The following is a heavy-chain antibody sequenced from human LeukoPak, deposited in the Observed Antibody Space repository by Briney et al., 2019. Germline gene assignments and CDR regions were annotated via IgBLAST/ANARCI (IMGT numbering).Heavy chain of an antibody. D-gene: IGHD3-3*01. Sequence: ASVKVSCKASGYTFTGYYMHWVRQAPGQGLEWMGWINPNSGGTNYAQKFQGRVTMTRDTSISTAYMELSRLRSDDTAVYYCARDPIFGVVIRLFDYWGQGTLVTVSS. CDR3: ARDPIFGVVIRLFDY. V-gene: IGHV1-2*02. CDR1: GYTFTGYY. J-gene: IGHJ4*02. CDR2: INPNSGGT.